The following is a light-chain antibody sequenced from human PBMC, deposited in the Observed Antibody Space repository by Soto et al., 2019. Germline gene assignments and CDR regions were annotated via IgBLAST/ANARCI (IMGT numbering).Light chain of an antibody. CDR1: QGIRND. Sequence: DIQLTQSPSSLSASVGDRVTITCRACQGIRNDLAWYHQKPGTAPQRLMYSAASLQSGVPSRFSGSGAVKEFTLTISSLQPEDFATFFCVQHTSYPWTFGQGTRVEIK. J-gene: IGKJ1*01. V-gene: IGKV1-17*01. CDR2: SAA. CDR3: VQHTSYPWT.